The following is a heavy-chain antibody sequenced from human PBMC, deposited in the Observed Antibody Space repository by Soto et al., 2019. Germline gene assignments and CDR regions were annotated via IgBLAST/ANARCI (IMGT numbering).Heavy chain of an antibody. D-gene: IGHD3-22*01. J-gene: IGHJ6*02. V-gene: IGHV3-48*02. CDR3: ARETSYYYDSSGPENGYGMDV. CDR2: ISSSSSTI. Sequence: GGSLRLSCAASGFTFSSYSMNWVRQAPGKGLEWVSYISSSSSTIYYADSVKGRFTISRDNAKNSLYLQMNSLRDEDTAVYYCARETSYYYDSSGPENGYGMDVWGQGTTVTVSS. CDR1: GFTFSSYS.